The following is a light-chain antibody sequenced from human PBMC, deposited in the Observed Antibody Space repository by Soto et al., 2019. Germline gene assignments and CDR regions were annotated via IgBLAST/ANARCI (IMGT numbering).Light chain of an antibody. V-gene: IGLV1-47*01. J-gene: IGLJ2*01. CDR2: RRN. CDR1: SSNIGSNY. Sequence: QSVLTQPPSASGTPGQRVTISCSGSSSNIGSNYIYWYQHLPGTAPKLLIYRRNQRPSGVPDRLSGSTSGTSASQAISGLRSDDDADYYCAPWDDSLSAHVLFGGGTKLTVL. CDR3: APWDDSLSAHVL.